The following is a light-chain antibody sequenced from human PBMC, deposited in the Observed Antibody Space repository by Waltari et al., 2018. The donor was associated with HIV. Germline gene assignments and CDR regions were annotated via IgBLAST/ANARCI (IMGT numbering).Light chain of an antibody. CDR3: QAWDSSSDHVV. CDR1: KIGSKS. CDR2: DDS. V-gene: IGLV3-21*02. J-gene: IGLJ2*01. Sequence: SYVLTQPPSVSVAPGQTARITCGGNKIGSKSVHWYQQKTGQAPVLVVYDDSDRPSGIPERFSGSNSGNTATLTISRVEAGDEADYYCQAWDSSSDHVVFGGGTKLTVL.